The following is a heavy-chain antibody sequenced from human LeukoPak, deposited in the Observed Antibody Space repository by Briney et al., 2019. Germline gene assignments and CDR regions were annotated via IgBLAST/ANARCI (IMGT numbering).Heavy chain of an antibody. CDR2: ISWDGGTT. D-gene: IGHD6-19*01. Sequence: GGSLRLSCAASGFSFEDYMMHWVRQAPGKGLEWVSLISWDGGTTYYADSVKGRFTISRDNSKNSLYLQMSSLRTEDTALYYCAKGGSSGALDYWGQGSLVTVPS. CDR3: AKGGSSGALDY. CDR1: GFSFEDYM. J-gene: IGHJ4*02. V-gene: IGHV3-43*01.